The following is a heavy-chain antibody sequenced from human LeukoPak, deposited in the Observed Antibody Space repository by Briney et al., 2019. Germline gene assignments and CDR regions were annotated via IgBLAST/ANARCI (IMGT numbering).Heavy chain of an antibody. J-gene: IGHJ3*02. CDR2: VNHSGST. Sequence: PSETLSLTCAVYGGSFSGYYWSWIRQPPGKGLEWIGEVNHSGSTNYNPSLKSRVTISVDTSKNQFSLKLSSVTAADTAVYFCARGPYSYDSSGAFDIWGQGTMVTVSS. D-gene: IGHD3-22*01. CDR3: ARGPYSYDSSGAFDI. CDR1: GGSFSGYY. V-gene: IGHV4-34*01.